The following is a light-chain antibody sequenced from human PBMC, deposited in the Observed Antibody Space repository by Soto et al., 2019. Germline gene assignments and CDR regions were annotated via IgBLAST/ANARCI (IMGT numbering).Light chain of an antibody. V-gene: IGLV2-14*01. CDR1: SSDVGGYNY. CDR2: DVS. J-gene: IGLJ1*01. Sequence: QSVRTQPASVSGSPGQSITISCTGTSSDVGGYNYVSWYQQHPGKAPKLMIYDVSNRPSGVSNRFSGSKSGNTASLTISVLQAEDEADYYCSSHTSSSTLGNYVFGTGTRSPS. CDR3: SSHTSSSTLGNYV.